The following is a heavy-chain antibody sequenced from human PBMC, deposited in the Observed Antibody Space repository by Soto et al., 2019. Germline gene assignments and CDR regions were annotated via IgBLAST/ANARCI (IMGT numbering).Heavy chain of an antibody. V-gene: IGHV1-69*08. D-gene: IGHD2-15*01. CDR1: GGTFSSYT. Sequence: QVQLVQSGAEVKKPGSSVKVSCKASGGTFSSYTISCVRQAPVHGLEWMGRIIPILGIANYAQKFQGRVTLTADKYTSTAYMELSSLRSEDTAVYYGSRDGGWEVYCSCGSCYSSPFDYWGQGALVHVSS. CDR3: SRDGGWEVYCSCGSCYSSPFDY. CDR2: IIPILGIA. J-gene: IGHJ4*02.